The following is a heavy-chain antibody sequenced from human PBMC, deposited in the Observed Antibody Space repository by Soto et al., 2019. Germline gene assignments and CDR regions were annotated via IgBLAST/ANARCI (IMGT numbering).Heavy chain of an antibody. CDR3: AKEIRAYSSSWSFDY. CDR2: ISYDGSIQ. D-gene: IGHD6-13*01. Sequence: QVQLVESGGGVVQPGRSLRLSCAASGFTFSSYGMHWVRQAPGEGLEWVVVISYDGSIQYYTDSAKGRFTISRDNSKSTLYLQMNSRRAEDTAVYYCAKEIRAYSSSWSFDYWGQGTLVTVSS. V-gene: IGHV3-30*18. CDR1: GFTFSSYG. J-gene: IGHJ4*02.